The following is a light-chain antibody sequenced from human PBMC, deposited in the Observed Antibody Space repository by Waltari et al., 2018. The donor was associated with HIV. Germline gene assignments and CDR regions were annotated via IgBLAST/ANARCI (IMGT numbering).Light chain of an antibody. Sequence: EIVLTQSPGTLSLSPGEKATLSYSTSQSVISTDLAWYQQRPGQAPRLLIYGASSRASGIPDRFSGSGSGTDFTLTINSLEPEDFAVYYCQQYGSSPPMYTFGQGTKLEIK. CDR2: GAS. J-gene: IGKJ2*01. CDR3: QQYGSSPPMYT. CDR1: QSVISTD. V-gene: IGKV3-20*01.